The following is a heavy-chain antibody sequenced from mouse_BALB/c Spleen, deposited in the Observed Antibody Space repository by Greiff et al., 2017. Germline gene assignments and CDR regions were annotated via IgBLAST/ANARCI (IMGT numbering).Heavy chain of an antibody. J-gene: IGHJ2*01. CDR2: ISSGGGST. D-gene: IGHD1-1*01. Sequence: EVQGVESGGGLVKPGGSLKLSCAASGFAFSSYDMSWVRQTPEKRLEWVAYISSGGGSTYYPDTVKGRFTISRDNAKNTLYLQMSSLKSEDTAMYYCARSTALRFDYWGQGTTLTVSS. CDR3: ARSTALRFDY. CDR1: GFAFSSYD. V-gene: IGHV5-12-1*01.